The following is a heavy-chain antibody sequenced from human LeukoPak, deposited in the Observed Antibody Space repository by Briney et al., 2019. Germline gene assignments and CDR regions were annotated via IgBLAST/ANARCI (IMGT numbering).Heavy chain of an antibody. CDR1: GFTFSSYA. J-gene: IGHJ4*02. Sequence: GGSLRLSCATSGFTFSSYAMHWVRRAPGKGLEWVAVISYDGSNKYYADSVKGRFTISRDNSKNTLYLQMNSLRAEDTAVYYCVRDRSDYYDSSGYQDYWGQGTLVTVSS. CDR3: VRDRSDYYDSSGYQDY. D-gene: IGHD3-22*01. CDR2: ISYDGSNK. V-gene: IGHV3-30-3*01.